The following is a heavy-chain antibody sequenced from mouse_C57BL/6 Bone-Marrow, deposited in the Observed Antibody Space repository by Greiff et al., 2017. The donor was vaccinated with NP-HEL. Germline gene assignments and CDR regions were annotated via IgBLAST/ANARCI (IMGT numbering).Heavy chain of an antibody. Sequence: EVQLVESGGGLVQPGGSLKLSCAASGFTFSDYGMAWVRQAPRKGPEWVAFISNLAYSIYYADTVTGRFTISRENAKNTLYLEMSSLRSEDTAMYYCARGYSNYEFADWGQGTLVTVAA. CDR1: GFTFSDYG. CDR2: ISNLAYSI. V-gene: IGHV5-15*01. CDR3: ARGYSNYEFAD. J-gene: IGHJ3*01. D-gene: IGHD2-5*01.